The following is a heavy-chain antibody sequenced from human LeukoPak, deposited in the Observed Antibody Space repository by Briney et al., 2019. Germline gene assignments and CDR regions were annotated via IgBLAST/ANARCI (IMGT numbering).Heavy chain of an antibody. CDR2: INSNTGAT. J-gene: IGHJ6*03. CDR1: GYTFTDYY. Sequence: ASVTVSCKASGYTFTDYYMRWVRQAPGQGLEWMGWINSNTGATKYAQKFQGRVTMTMDTSISTAYMGLSSLTSDDTAVYYCTRHKNDYCTSSRCYYYYYMDVWGTGTTVTVSS. V-gene: IGHV1-2*02. D-gene: IGHD2-8*01. CDR3: TRHKNDYCTSSRCYYYYYMDV.